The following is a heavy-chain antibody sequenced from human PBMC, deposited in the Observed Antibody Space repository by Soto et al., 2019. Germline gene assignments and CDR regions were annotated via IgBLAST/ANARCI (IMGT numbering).Heavy chain of an antibody. V-gene: IGHV6-1*01. CDR1: GDSVSNNSAT. D-gene: IGHD6-19*01. Sequence: QVQLQQSGPGLVKPSEILSLTCAISGDSVSNNSATWNWIRQSPSRGLEWLGRTYYRSRWFKDYVVSVKSRININPDTSKNHFSLQLNSVTPEDTAVYYCARGTLDHSSGWAFDQWGQGTLVTVTS. J-gene: IGHJ4*02. CDR3: ARGTLDHSSGWAFDQ. CDR2: TYYRSRWFK.